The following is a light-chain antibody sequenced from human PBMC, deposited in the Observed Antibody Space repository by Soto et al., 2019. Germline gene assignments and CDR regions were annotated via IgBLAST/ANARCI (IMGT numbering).Light chain of an antibody. Sequence: EIVLSQSPDTLSLSPGERATLSCRASQRVTNSYLAWYQQKPGQAPRLLIFGASSRATSIPDRFSGSGSGTDFTLTISSLEPEDFALYFCHQYGTSPRTFGPGTKVEF. V-gene: IGKV3-20*01. CDR1: QRVTNSY. CDR2: GAS. J-gene: IGKJ1*01. CDR3: HQYGTSPRT.